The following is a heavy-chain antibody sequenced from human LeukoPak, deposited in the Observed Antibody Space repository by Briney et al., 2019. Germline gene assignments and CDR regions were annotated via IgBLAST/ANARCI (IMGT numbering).Heavy chain of an antibody. CDR3: ARASGTYDFWSGPDY. J-gene: IGHJ4*02. CDR1: GYTLTELS. D-gene: IGHD3-3*01. V-gene: IGHV1-24*01. Sequence: ASVKVSCKVSGYTLTELSMHWVRQAPGKGLEWMGGFDPEDGETIYAQKFQGRVTMTEDTSTDTAYMELSSLRSDDTAVYYCARASGTYDFWSGPDYWGQGTLVTVSS. CDR2: FDPEDGET.